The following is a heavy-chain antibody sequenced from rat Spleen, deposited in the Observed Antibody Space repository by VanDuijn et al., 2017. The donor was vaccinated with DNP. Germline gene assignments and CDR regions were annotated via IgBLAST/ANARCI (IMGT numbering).Heavy chain of an antibody. CDR2: ISYNGGTP. D-gene: IGHD1-1*01. Sequence: EVLLVESDGGLVQPGRSLKLSCAVSGFTFSDYYMAWVRQAPAKGLEWVATISYNGGTPYYGDSVKGRFTISRDNAKSTLYLQMNSLRSEDTATYYCARLPITTVADYWGQGVMVTVSS. V-gene: IGHV5-22*01. CDR1: GFTFSDYY. CDR3: ARLPITTVADY. J-gene: IGHJ2*01.